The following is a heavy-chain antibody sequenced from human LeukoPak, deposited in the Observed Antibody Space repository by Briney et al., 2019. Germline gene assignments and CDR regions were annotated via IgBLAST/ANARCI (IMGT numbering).Heavy chain of an antibody. CDR1: GGSMSSGAYY. J-gene: IGHJ3*02. V-gene: IGHV4-31*03. D-gene: IGHD3-22*01. CDR2: LYHTGST. CDR3: ARATYYYDSSGHYNGAFDI. Sequence: PSETLSLTCTVSGGSMSSGAYYWNWIRQHPGKGLEWIGYLYHTGSTYYNPSLKSRTSISVDTSKNQFSLKLSSVTAADTAVYYCARATYYYDSSGHYNGAFDIWGQGTMVTVSS.